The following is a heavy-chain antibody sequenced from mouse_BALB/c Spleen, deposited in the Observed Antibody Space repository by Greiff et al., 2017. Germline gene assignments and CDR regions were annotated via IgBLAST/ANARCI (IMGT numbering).Heavy chain of an antibody. J-gene: IGHJ3*01. CDR2: ISYSGST. D-gene: IGHD2-1*01. CDR3: ARSYGNYRGPGFAY. CDR1: GYSITSDYA. Sequence: EVQVVEPGPGLVKPSQSLSLTCTVTGYSITSDYAWNWIRQFPGNKLEWMGYISYSGSTSYNPSLKSRISITRDTSKNQFFLQLNSVTTEDTATYYCARSYGNYRGPGFAYWGQGTLVTVSA. V-gene: IGHV3-2*02.